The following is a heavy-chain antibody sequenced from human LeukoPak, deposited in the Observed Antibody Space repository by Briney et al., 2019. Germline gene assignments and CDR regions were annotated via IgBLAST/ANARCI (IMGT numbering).Heavy chain of an antibody. Sequence: PGGSLRLSCAASGFTFDDYGMSWVRQAPGKGLEWVSGINWNGGSTGYADSVKGRFTISRDNAKNSLYLQMNSLRAEDTALYYCAMISGSSMRFDYWCQGTLVTVSS. CDR1: GFTFDDYG. J-gene: IGHJ4*02. D-gene: IGHD1-26*01. CDR3: AMISGSSMRFDY. V-gene: IGHV3-20*04. CDR2: INWNGGST.